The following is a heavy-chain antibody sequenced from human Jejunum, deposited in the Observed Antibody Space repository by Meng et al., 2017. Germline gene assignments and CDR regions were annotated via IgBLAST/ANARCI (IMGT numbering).Heavy chain of an antibody. CDR1: GDSVSSNSAA. Sequence: SQTLSLTCAISGDSVSSNSAAWNWIRQSPSRGLEWLGRTYYRSNWDNDYAVSVKSRITVNPDTSKNQFSLQLNSVTPEDTAVYYCARSITMLRGGYALDVWGQGNTVTGAS. CDR3: ARSITMLRGGYALDV. CDR2: TYYRSNWDN. D-gene: IGHD3-10*01. J-gene: IGHJ6*02. V-gene: IGHV6-1*01.